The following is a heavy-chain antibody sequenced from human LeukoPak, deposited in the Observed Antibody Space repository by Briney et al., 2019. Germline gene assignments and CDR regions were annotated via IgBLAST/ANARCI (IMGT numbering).Heavy chain of an antibody. J-gene: IGHJ5*02. CDR3: ARAVDFWSGYPQPNWFDP. CDR2: MSTSGGST. V-gene: IGHV3-23*01. CDR1: GFTFSSYA. Sequence: GGSLRLSCAASGFTFSSYAMSWVRQAPGEGLEWVSAMSTSGGSTYYADSVKGRFTISRDNSKNTLFLQMNSLRAEDTAVYYCARAVDFWSGYPQPNWFDPWGQGTLVTVSS. D-gene: IGHD3-3*01.